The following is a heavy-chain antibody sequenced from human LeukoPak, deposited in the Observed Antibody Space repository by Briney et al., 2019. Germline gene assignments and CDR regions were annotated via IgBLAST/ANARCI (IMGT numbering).Heavy chain of an antibody. V-gene: IGHV3-9*01. J-gene: IGHJ3*02. CDR1: GFTFDDYA. Sequence: PGGSLRLSCAASGFTFDDYAMHWVRQAPGKGLEWVSGISWNSGSIGYADSVKGRFTISRDNAKNSLYLQMNSLRAEDTALYYCAKDIVVNFGYSYGADAFDIWGQGTMVTVSS. CDR3: AKDIVVNFGYSYGADAFDI. CDR2: ISWNSGSI. D-gene: IGHD5-18*01.